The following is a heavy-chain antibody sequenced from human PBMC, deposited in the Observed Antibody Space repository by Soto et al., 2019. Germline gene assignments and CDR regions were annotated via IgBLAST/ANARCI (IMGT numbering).Heavy chain of an antibody. CDR1: GFTFSSYG. D-gene: IGHD3-10*01. CDR2: IWHDGSNK. Sequence: QVQLAESGGGVVQPGRPLRLSCEASGFTFSSYGMHWVRQAPGKGLEWVAVIWHDGSNKYYAETVKGRFTISRDNSKNTLNLQMDSLRAEDTAIYYCARGDSAPYFDYWGQGTLVTVSS. J-gene: IGHJ4*02. V-gene: IGHV3-33*01. CDR3: ARGDSAPYFDY.